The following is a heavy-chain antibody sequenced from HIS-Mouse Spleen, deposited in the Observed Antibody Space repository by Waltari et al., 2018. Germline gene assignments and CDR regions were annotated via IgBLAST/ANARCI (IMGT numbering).Heavy chain of an antibody. CDR3: AREIPYSSSWYDWYFDL. D-gene: IGHD6-13*01. CDR2: IYYSGIP. Sequence: QLQLQESGPGLVKPSETLSLTCTVSGGSISSSSYHWGWIRQPPGKGLEWIASIYYSGIPYYNPSLQSPVTISVDTSKNQFSLKLSSVTAADTAVYYCAREIPYSSSWYDWYFDLWGRGTLVTVSS. J-gene: IGHJ2*01. CDR1: GGSISSSSYH. V-gene: IGHV4-39*07.